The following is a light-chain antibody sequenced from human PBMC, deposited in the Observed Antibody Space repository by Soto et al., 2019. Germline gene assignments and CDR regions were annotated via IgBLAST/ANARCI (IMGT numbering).Light chain of an antibody. CDR2: KAS. V-gene: IGKV1-5*03. CDR1: QSISPW. Sequence: DIQMTQSPSTLSASVGDRVTITCRASQSISPWLAWYQQKPGKAPNLLIYKASRLETGVPSRFSGSGSGTEFTLTISSLPPDDFATYDCQQYKTFGQGPNVDIQ. J-gene: IGKJ1*01. CDR3: QQYKT.